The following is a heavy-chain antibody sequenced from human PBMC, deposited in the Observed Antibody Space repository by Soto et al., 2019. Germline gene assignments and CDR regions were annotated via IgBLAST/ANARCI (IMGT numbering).Heavy chain of an antibody. CDR2: IGAGGGGT. J-gene: IGHJ4*02. V-gene: IGHV3-23*01. CDR1: GFTLTNYV. Sequence: GGSLRLSCAASGFTLTNYVMSWVRQPPGKGLEWVSGIGAGGGGTYYADSVKGRFTISRDNSKNTLYLQMISLRAGDTAIYYCAKGPEQLVHGVFDYWAQGALVTVSS. CDR3: AKGPEQLVHGVFDY. D-gene: IGHD6-6*01.